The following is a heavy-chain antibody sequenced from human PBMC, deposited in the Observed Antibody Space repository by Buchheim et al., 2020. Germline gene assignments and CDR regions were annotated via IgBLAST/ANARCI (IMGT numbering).Heavy chain of an antibody. CDR3: SWSLNY. V-gene: IGHV3-7*01. J-gene: IGHJ4*02. CDR2: IKYDGTEK. CDR1: GFSFTSSW. Sequence: EVQMVESGGGLVQPGGSLRLSCAASGFSFTSSWMDWVRQAPGKGLEWVANIKYDGTEKDYVDSVKGRFTISRDNAKNSLYLQMNSLRVEDTAVYFCSWSLNYWGQGTL.